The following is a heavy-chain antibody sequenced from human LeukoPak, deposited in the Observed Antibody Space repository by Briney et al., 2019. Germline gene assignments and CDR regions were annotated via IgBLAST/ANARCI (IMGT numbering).Heavy chain of an antibody. J-gene: IGHJ4*02. Sequence: GGSLRLSCAASGFTFINYGMNWVRQAPGKGLEWVSAISGRGGTTFYADSVKGRFTISRDNSKNTLYLQMNSLRAEDTAVYYCAKDPHYYDSSQGRFDYWGQGTLVTVSS. CDR2: ISGRGGTT. CDR3: AKDPHYYDSSQGRFDY. CDR1: GFTFINYG. D-gene: IGHD3-22*01. V-gene: IGHV3-23*01.